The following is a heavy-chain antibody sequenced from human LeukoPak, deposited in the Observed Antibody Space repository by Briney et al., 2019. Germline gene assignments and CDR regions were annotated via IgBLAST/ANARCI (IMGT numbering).Heavy chain of an antibody. D-gene: IGHD3-10*01. CDR2: MNPNSGNT. J-gene: IGHJ4*02. Sequence: ASVKVSCKASGYTFTSYDIDWVRQATGQGLEWMGWMNPNSGNTGYAQKFQGRVTMTRNTSISTAYMELSSLRSEDTAVYYCARPINYYGSGSYYTHFAYWGRGTLVTVSS. V-gene: IGHV1-8*01. CDR3: ARPINYYGSGSYYTHFAY. CDR1: GYTFTSYD.